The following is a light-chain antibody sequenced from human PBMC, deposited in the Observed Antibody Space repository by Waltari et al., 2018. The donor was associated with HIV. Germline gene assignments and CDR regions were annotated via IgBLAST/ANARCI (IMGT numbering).Light chain of an antibody. Sequence: DIVMTQSPDSLSVSVGERATSICRSSPSVFSSSSSRDFLAWYQQKPGQSPKVLFYWGSTRESGVPDRFSVSGSGTDFTLTISSLQAEDVAVYFCQEYFSPRRTFGQGTKVEV. CDR1: PSVFSSSSSRDF. V-gene: IGKV4-1*01. CDR2: WGS. CDR3: QEYFSPRRT. J-gene: IGKJ1*01.